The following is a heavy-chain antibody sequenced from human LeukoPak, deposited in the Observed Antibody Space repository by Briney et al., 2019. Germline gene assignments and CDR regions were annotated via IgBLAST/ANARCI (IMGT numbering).Heavy chain of an antibody. D-gene: IGHD5-18*01. CDR1: GFSFTSYW. CDR2: IDPSDSYT. J-gene: IGHJ6*02. Sequence: GESLKISCEGSGFSFTSYWIGWVRQMPGKGLEWMGRIDPSDSYTNYSPSFQGHVTISADKSISTAYLQWSSLKAPDTAMYYCARRSGYSYGRDDYYYYGMDVWGQGTTVTVSS. CDR3: ARRSGYSYGRDDYYYYGMDV. V-gene: IGHV5-10-1*01.